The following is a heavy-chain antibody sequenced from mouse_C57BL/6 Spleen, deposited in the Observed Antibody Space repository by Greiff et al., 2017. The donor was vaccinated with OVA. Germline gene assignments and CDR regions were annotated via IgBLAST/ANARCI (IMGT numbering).Heavy chain of an antibody. V-gene: IGHV1-42*01. CDR2: INPSTGGT. J-gene: IGHJ2*01. D-gene: IGHD2-3*01. Sequence: EVQLQQSGPELVKPGASVKISCKASGYSFTGYYMNWVKQSPEKSLEWIGEINPSTGGTTYNQKFKAKATLTVDKSSSTAYMQLKSLTSEDSAVYYCARRVTTPYYFDYWGQGTTLTVSS. CDR3: ARRVTTPYYFDY. CDR1: GYSFTGYY.